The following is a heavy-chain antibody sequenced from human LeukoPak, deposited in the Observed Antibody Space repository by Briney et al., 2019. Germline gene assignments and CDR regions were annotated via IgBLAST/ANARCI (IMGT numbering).Heavy chain of an antibody. V-gene: IGHV3-23*01. CDR2: ISGSGGST. D-gene: IGHD3-3*01. CDR3: AKSRFGDNDY. Sequence: GGSLRLSCAASGFTFSSYAMSWVRQAPGKGLEWVSAISGSGGSTYYTDSVKGRFTISRDNSKNPMSLQMNSMRAEDTAVYYCAKSRFGDNDYWGQGTLVTVSS. CDR1: GFTFSSYA. J-gene: IGHJ4*02.